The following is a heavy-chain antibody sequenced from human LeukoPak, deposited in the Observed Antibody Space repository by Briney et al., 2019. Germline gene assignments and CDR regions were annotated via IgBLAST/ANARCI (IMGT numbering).Heavy chain of an antibody. J-gene: IGHJ4*02. CDR3: AGGLAFGNSLNY. D-gene: IGHD3-10*01. CDR1: GYTFTSYD. CDR2: MNPNSGNT. Sequence: ASVKVSCKASGYTFTSYDINWVRQATGQGLEWMGWMNPNSGNTGYAQKFQGRVTMTRDTSIRTAYMELSSLRSDDTAVYYCAGGLAFGNSLNYWGQGTLVTVSS. V-gene: IGHV1-8*01.